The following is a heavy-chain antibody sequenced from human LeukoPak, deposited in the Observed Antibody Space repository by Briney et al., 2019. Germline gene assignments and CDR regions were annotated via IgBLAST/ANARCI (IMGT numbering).Heavy chain of an antibody. Sequence: GGSLRLSCAASGFTFSSYAMSWVRQAPGKGLEWVSAISGSGGSTYCADSVKGRFTISRDNSKNTLYLQMNSLRAEDTAVYYCAKSTSSSSAAYYYYGMDVWGQGTTITVSS. D-gene: IGHD6-6*01. V-gene: IGHV3-23*01. CDR3: AKSTSSSSAAYYYYGMDV. CDR1: GFTFSSYA. CDR2: ISGSGGST. J-gene: IGHJ6*02.